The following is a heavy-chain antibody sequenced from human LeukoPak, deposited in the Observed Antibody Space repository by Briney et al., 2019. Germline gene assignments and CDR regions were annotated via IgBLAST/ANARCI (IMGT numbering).Heavy chain of an antibody. V-gene: IGHV1-46*01. Sequence: ASVKVSCKAFGYTFTSNYMHWVRQAPGQGPEWMGVISPSGGSTTYAQKFQGRVTLTRDMSTSTAYMELRSLRSDDTAVYYCASGDGGYSYSNYPFDYWGQGTLVTVSS. CDR3: ASGDGGYSYSNYPFDY. CDR1: GYTFTSNY. J-gene: IGHJ4*02. D-gene: IGHD4-11*01. CDR2: ISPSGGST.